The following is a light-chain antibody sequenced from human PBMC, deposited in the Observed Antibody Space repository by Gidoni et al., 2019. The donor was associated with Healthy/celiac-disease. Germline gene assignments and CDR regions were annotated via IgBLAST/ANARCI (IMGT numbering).Light chain of an antibody. CDR2: QDS. CDR3: QAWDSYVV. J-gene: IGLJ2*01. CDR1: KLGDKY. V-gene: IGLV3-1*01. Sequence: SYELTQPPSVSVSPGQTASITCSGDKLGDKYACWYQHKPGQSPVLVIYQDSKRPSGIPERFSGSNSGNTATLTISGTQAMDEADYYCQAWDSYVVFGGGTKLTVL.